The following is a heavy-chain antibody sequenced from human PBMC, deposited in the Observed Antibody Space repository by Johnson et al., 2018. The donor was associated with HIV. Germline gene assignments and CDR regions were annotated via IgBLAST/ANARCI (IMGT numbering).Heavy chain of an antibody. Sequence: VQLVESGGGLVQPGGSLRLSCAASGFTFSSYWMSWVRQAPGKGLEWVANIKQDGSEKSYVDSVKGRFTISRDNAKNSLYLQMNSLRAEDTAVYYCARGDTAMGYDAFDIWGQGTMVTVSS. CDR3: ARGDTAMGYDAFDI. CDR2: IKQDGSEK. D-gene: IGHD5-18*01. V-gene: IGHV3-7*04. CDR1: GFTFSSYW. J-gene: IGHJ3*02.